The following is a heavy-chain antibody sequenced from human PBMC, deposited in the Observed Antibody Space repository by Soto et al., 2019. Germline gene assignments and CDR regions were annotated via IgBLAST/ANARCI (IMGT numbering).Heavy chain of an antibody. CDR2: RRNKANSYTT. CDR1: GFTVSNHY. J-gene: IGHJ4*02. V-gene: IGHV3-72*01. Sequence: EVQLVESGGALVQPVGSLRLSCAASGFTVSNHYMDWVRQAPGEGLEWVGRRRNKANSYTTEYAASVKGRITISRDDSKNSLYLQMNSLKTEDTAMYDCARLAFCVADICCGLDSWGQGTLGTVSS. D-gene: IGHD2-21*01. CDR3: ARLAFCVADICCGLDS.